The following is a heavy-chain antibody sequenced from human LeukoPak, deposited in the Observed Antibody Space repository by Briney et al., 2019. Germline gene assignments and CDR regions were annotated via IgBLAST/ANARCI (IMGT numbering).Heavy chain of an antibody. J-gene: IGHJ4*02. CDR1: GFTFSSYD. D-gene: IGHD5-18*01. CDR3: ARAHRYSYGIFDY. CDR2: IGTAGDT. V-gene: IGHV3-13*01. Sequence: GGSLRLSCAASGFTFSSYDMHWVRQATGKGLDWVSAIGTAGDTYYPGSVKGRLTISKENAKNSLYLQMNSLKAGDTAVYYCARAHRYSYGIFDYWGQGTLVTVSS.